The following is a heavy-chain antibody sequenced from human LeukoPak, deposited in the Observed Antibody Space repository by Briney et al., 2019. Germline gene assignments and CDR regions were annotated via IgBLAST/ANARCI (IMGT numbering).Heavy chain of an antibody. D-gene: IGHD2-8*02. J-gene: IGHJ4*02. CDR3: ARDLVHY. CDR2: ISYDGSNK. V-gene: IGHV3-30*04. CDR1: GFTFSSYA. Sequence: GRSLRLSCAASGFTFSSYAMHWVRQAPGKGLEWVAVISYDGSNKYYADSVKGRFTISRDNSKNTLYLQMNSLRAEDTAVYYCARDLVHYWGQGTLVTVSS.